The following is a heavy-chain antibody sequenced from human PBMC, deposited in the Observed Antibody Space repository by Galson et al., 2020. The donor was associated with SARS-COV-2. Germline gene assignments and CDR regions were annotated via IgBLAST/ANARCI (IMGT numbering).Heavy chain of an antibody. CDR2: IWYDGSNK. CDR3: ARELLSIYGMDV. V-gene: IGHV3-33*01. D-gene: IGHD3-10*01. J-gene: IGHJ6*02. CDR1: GFTFSSHG. Sequence: GGSLRLSCAASGFTFSSHGMHWVRQAPGKGLEWVAVIWYDGSNKYYADSVKGRFTISRDNSKNTLYLQMNSLRAEDTAVYYCARELLSIYGMDVWGQGTTVTVSS.